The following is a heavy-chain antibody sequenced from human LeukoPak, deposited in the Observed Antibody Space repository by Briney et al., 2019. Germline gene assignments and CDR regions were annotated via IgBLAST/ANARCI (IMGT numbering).Heavy chain of an antibody. CDR3: ARVRIAMVRGVIISGNWFDP. CDR1: GGSISTYY. J-gene: IGHJ5*02. CDR2: IDYSGNT. Sequence: SETLSLTCTVSGGSISTYYYSWIRQPPGKGLEWIGYIDYSGNTQYNPSLQGRVTISVDTSKNQFSLKLSSVTAADTAVYYCARVRIAMVRGVIISGNWFDPWGQGTLVTVSS. V-gene: IGHV4-59*12. D-gene: IGHD3-10*01.